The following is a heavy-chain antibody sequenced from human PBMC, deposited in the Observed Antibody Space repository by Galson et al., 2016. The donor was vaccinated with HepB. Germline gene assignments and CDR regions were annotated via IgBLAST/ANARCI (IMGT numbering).Heavy chain of an antibody. Sequence: PALVKPTQTLTLTCTFSGVSFTTSGVGVGWIRQAPGKALEWLAVIYWDDDKRYSPSLQNRLTITRDTSKNQVVLTMTNMDPVDTGTYYCAHKRRGYSYLLFFDSCGQGLLVSLSS. J-gene: IGHJ5*01. CDR1: GVSFTTSGVG. CDR3: AHKRRGYSYLLFFDS. D-gene: IGHD5-18*01. V-gene: IGHV2-5*02. CDR2: IYWDDDK.